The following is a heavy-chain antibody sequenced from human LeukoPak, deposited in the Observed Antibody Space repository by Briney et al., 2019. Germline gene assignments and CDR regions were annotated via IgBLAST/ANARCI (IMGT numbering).Heavy chain of an antibody. CDR2: INYDGSAT. Sequence: GGPLRLSCAASGFTFGDYYMTWLRQAPGKGLEWVSYINYDGSATDYADSVKGRFTISRDNDKKSLYLQMNSLRAEDRAVYYCARGHYGLDVWGQGTSVTVSS. J-gene: IGHJ6*02. CDR1: GFTFGDYY. CDR3: ARGHYGLDV. V-gene: IGHV3-11*01.